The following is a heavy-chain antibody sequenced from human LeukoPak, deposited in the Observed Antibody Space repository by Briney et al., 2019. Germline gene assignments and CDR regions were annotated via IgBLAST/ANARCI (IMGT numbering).Heavy chain of an antibody. Sequence: SGTLALTCTVSGGSISSFHWGLIREPPGEETGWIGYIHYSGSTNYNPSLKSRVTMSVDTSKNQFSLKLTSVTAADTAVYYCARGGSSSSWPFYYWGQGTLVTVSS. J-gene: IGHJ4*02. D-gene: IGHD6-13*01. V-gene: IGHV4-59*01. CDR3: ARGGSSSSWPFYY. CDR1: GGSISSFH. CDR2: IHYSGST.